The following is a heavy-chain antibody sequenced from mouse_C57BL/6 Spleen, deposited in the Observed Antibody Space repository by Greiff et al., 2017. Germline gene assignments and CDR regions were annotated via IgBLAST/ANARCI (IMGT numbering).Heavy chain of an antibody. CDR3: ARSDYSNVYAMDY. CDR2: IHPNSGST. CDR1: GYTFTSYW. Sequence: QVQLQQPGAELVKPGASVKLSCKASGYTFTSYWMHWVKQRPGQGLEWIGMIHPNSGSTNYNEKFKSKATLTVDKSSSTAYMQLSSLTSEDSAVYYCARSDYSNVYAMDYWGQGTSVTVSS. V-gene: IGHV1-64*01. D-gene: IGHD2-5*01. J-gene: IGHJ4*01.